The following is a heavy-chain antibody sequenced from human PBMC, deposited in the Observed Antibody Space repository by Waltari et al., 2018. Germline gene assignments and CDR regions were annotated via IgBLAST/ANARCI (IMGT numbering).Heavy chain of an antibody. J-gene: IGHJ5*02. CDR3: ASGGGDSSGYYPSSYNWFDP. D-gene: IGHD3-22*01. V-gene: IGHV1-69*13. CDR2: SIPTFGKA. CDR1: GGTFSSYA. Sequence: QVQLVQSGAEVKKPGSSVKVSCKASGGTFSSYAISWVRQAPGQGLEWMGGSIPTFGKANYAKKFQGRGTITADESTSTAYMELSSLRSEDTAVYYCASGGGDSSGYYPSSYNWFDPWGQGTLVTVSS.